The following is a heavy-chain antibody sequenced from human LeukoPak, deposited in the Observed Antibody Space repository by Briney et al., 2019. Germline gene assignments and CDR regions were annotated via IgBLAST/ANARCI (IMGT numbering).Heavy chain of an antibody. CDR1: EFAFSTYS. J-gene: IGHJ4*02. CDR3: VREGFFDY. Sequence: GGSLRLSCAASEFAFSTYSMNWVRQAPGKGLEWVSFISSSSDYIYYADSVKGRFTISRDNAKNTLYLQMNSLRAEDTAVYYCVREGFFDYWGQGALVTVSS. V-gene: IGHV3-21*01. CDR2: ISSSSDYI.